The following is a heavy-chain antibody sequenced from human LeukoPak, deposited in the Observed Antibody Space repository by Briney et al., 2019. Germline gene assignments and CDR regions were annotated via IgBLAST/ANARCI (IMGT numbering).Heavy chain of an antibody. CDR1: GGTFSSYA. CDR2: IIPILGIA. CDR3: ARDNAHLGY. D-gene: IGHD2-8*01. V-gene: IGHV1-69*04. Sequence: SVKVSCKASGGTFSSYAISWVRQAPGQGLEWMGRIIPILGIANYAQKFQGRVTMTRDTSISTAYMELSRLRSDDTAVYYCARDNAHLGYWGQGTLVTVSS. J-gene: IGHJ4*02.